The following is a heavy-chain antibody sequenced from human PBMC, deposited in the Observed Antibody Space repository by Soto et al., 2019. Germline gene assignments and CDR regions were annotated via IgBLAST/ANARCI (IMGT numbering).Heavy chain of an antibody. Sequence: PGGSLRLSCTASGFTFSSYEMTWVRQAPGKGLEWISYITSGGTTYYADSAKGRFTISRDNAKNSLYLHLNSLTAEDTAIYYCARDYDGGVDFRGQGTLVTVSS. CDR2: ITSGGTT. J-gene: IGHJ4*02. CDR1: GFTFSSYE. CDR3: ARDYDGGVDF. D-gene: IGHD3-3*01. V-gene: IGHV3-48*03.